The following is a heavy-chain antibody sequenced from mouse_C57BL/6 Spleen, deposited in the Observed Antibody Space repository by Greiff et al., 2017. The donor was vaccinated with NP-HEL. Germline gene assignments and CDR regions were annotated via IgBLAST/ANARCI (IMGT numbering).Heavy chain of an antibody. CDR3: ARDYSNLAWFAY. D-gene: IGHD2-5*01. Sequence: EVQGVESGAELVKPGASVKLSCTASGFNIKDYYMHWVKQRTEQGLEWIGRIDPEDGETKYAPKFQGKATITADTSSNTAYLQLSSLTSEDTAVYYCARDYSNLAWFAYWGQGTLVTVSA. CDR2: IDPEDGET. CDR1: GFNIKDYY. J-gene: IGHJ3*01. V-gene: IGHV14-2*01.